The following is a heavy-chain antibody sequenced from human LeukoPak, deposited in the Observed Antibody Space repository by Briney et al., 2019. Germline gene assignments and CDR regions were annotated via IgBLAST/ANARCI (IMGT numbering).Heavy chain of an antibody. J-gene: IGHJ4*02. Sequence: ASVKVSCKASGYTFTSYDINWVRQATGQGLEWMGRMNPNSGNTGYAQKFQGRVTMTRNTSISTAYMELSSLRSEDTAVYYCARVRGYDPVRGFDYWGQGTLVTVSS. D-gene: IGHD2-2*01. V-gene: IGHV1-8*01. CDR2: MNPNSGNT. CDR1: GYTFTSYD. CDR3: ARVRGYDPVRGFDY.